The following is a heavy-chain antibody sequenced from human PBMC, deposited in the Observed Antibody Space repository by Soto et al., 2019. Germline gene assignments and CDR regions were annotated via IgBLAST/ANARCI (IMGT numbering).Heavy chain of an antibody. CDR1: GGSMNGYY. CDR3: AREGRSFDS. Sequence: QVHLQESGPGLVKPSETLSLTCSVSGGSMNGYYWTWIRQAPGQGLEWIGYISYSGTTNYNPSLKGLVTISVDTSKNQFALELTSVTATDTAVYYCAREGRSFDSWGQGSLVTVSS. J-gene: IGHJ4*02. CDR2: ISYSGTT. V-gene: IGHV4-59*01.